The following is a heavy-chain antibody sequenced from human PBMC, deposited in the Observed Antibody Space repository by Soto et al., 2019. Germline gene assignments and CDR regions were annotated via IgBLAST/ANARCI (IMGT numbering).Heavy chain of an antibody. CDR1: GLTFTDYA. J-gene: IGHJ4*02. CDR3: AKASSTISPDY. D-gene: IGHD5-12*01. Sequence: PGGSLRLSCAASGLTFTDYAMTWVRQAPGKGLEWVSSISGSASSTFYAGSVKGRFTISRDNSRNTVSLQMNSLRAEDTAVYYCAKASSTISPDYWGQGTLVTVSS. CDR2: ISGSASST. V-gene: IGHV3-23*01.